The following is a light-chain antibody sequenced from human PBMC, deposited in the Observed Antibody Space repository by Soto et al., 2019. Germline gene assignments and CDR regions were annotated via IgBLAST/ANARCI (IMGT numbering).Light chain of an antibody. CDR2: DVS. J-gene: IGLJ2*01. Sequence: QSALTQPASVSGSPGQSITISCSGTSIDVGGYNFVSWYQVHPGKAPRLILYDVSSRPSGVSYRFSGSKSANTASLNISRLQAGDEADYYCSSYTTTTSLVVFGGGTKLTVL. CDR1: SIDVGGYNF. V-gene: IGLV2-14*03. CDR3: SSYTTTTSLVV.